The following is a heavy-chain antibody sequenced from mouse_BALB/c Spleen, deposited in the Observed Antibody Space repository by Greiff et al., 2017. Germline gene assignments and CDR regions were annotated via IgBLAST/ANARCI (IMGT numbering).Heavy chain of an antibody. Sequence: EVHLVESGGGLVQPGGSLKLSCAASGFTFSSYTMSWVRQTPEKRLEWVAYISNGGGSTYYPDTVKGRFTISRDNAKNTLYLQMSSLKSEDTAMYYCARQGYGAMDYWGQGTSVTVSS. J-gene: IGHJ4*01. CDR1: GFTFSSYT. D-gene: IGHD2-14*01. V-gene: IGHV5-12-2*01. CDR3: ARQGYGAMDY. CDR2: ISNGGGST.